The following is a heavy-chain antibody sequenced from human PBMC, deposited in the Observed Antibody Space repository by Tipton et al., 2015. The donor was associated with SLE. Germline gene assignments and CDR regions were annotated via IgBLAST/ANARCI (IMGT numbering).Heavy chain of an antibody. CDR3: ARGELIEGFDP. V-gene: IGHV4-34*10. J-gene: IGHJ5*02. D-gene: IGHD3-22*01. Sequence: GLVKPSETLSLTCSIYGGSFGGYYWSWIRQPPGKGLEWIGEVHHTGGNNYNPSLRSRVTISMDTSKSQFSLTLKSVTAADTAVYFCARGELIEGFDPWGQGTLVTVAA. CDR1: GGSFGGYY. CDR2: VHHTGGN.